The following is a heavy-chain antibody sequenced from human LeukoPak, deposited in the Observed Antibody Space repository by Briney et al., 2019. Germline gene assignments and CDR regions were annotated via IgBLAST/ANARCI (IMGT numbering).Heavy chain of an antibody. J-gene: IGHJ4*02. CDR3: AKEPVGIAAAGAC. Sequence: GRSMRLSCAASGFTFSSYAMHWVREAPGKGLEWVAVISYDGSNKYYADSVKGRFTISRDNSKNTLYLQMNSLRAEDTAVYYCAKEPVGIAAAGACWGQGTLVTVSS. CDR2: ISYDGSNK. V-gene: IGHV3-30-3*01. D-gene: IGHD6-13*01. CDR1: GFTFSSYA.